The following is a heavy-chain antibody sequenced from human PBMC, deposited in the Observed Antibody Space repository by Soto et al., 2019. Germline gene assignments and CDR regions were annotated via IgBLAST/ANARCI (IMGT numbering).Heavy chain of an antibody. D-gene: IGHD3-10*01. V-gene: IGHV1-69*11. CDR2: IIPILGAA. J-gene: IGHJ5*02. Sequence: QVQLVQSGAEVKKPGSSVKVSCKASGGSLSSYAISWVRQAPGQGLEWMGGIIPILGAAKYAQKFQGRVTITADDSTSTAYMELSSLRSEDTAVYYCARPHLYYYGSGRYSGSWFDPWGQGTLVTVSS. CDR3: ARPHLYYYGSGRYSGSWFDP. CDR1: GGSLSSYA.